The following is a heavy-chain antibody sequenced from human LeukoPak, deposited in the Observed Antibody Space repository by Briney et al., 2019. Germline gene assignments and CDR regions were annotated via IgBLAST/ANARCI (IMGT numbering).Heavy chain of an antibody. CDR3: ARHPYNNDSGASPRGDY. V-gene: IGHV1-18*01. J-gene: IGHJ4*02. Sequence: ASVKVSCKASGYTFTSYGISWVRQAPGQGLEWMGWISTYTGDTSYAQKLQGRVTMITDTSTSTAYMELRSLRSDDTAVYYCARHPYNNDSGASPRGDYGARGPLATVPS. CDR2: ISTYTGDT. CDR1: GYTFTSYG. D-gene: IGHD3-22*01.